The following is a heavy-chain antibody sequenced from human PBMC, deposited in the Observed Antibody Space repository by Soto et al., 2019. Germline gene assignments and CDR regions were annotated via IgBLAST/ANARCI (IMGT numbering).Heavy chain of an antibody. CDR3: ARVSDFCSSTSCYSYYGMDV. V-gene: IGHV1-69*13. J-gene: IGHJ6*02. Sequence: SVKVSCKASGGTFSSYAISWVRQAPGQGLEWMGGIIPIFGTANYAQKFQGRVTITADESTSTAYMELSSLRSEDTAVYYCARVSDFCSSTSCYSYYGMDVWGQGTTVTVSS. CDR1: GGTFSSYA. CDR2: IIPIFGTA. D-gene: IGHD2-2*02.